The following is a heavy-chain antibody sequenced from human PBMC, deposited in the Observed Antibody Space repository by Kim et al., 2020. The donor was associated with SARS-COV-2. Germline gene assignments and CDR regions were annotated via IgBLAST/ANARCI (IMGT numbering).Heavy chain of an antibody. V-gene: IGHV1-46*01. J-gene: IGHJ4*02. CDR2: INPTNGRT. D-gene: IGHD1-7*01. CDR3: ARVIGNSDDIDY. CDR1: GYNFTSHF. Sequence: ASVKVSCKASGYNFTSHFMQWVRQAPGQGLEWMGLINPTNGRTSYAQRFQGRVAMTRDMSTSTVFMQLSSLRSEDTAMYYCARVIGNSDDIDYWGQGTLVTVSS.